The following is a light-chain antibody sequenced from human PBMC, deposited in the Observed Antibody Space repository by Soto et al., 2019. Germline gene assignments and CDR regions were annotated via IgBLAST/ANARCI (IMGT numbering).Light chain of an antibody. Sequence: DIQMTQSPSTLSASVGDRVTITCRASQSISSWLAWYQQKPGKAPKLLIYKASSLESGVPSRFSGSRSGTEFTLTISSLHPDDFATYYCQEYNSFSLTFGQGTKVDIK. J-gene: IGKJ1*01. CDR3: QEYNSFSLT. CDR2: KAS. V-gene: IGKV1-5*03. CDR1: QSISSW.